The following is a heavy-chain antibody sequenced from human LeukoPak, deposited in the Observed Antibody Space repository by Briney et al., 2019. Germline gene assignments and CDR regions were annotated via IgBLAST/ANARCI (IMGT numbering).Heavy chain of an antibody. V-gene: IGHV3-23*01. CDR3: AGRRLDHFDY. D-gene: IGHD6-19*01. J-gene: IGHJ4*02. CDR2: ISGSGGST. Sequence: GGSLRLSCAASGFTFSSYAMSWVRQAPGKGLEGVSAISGSGGSTYYADSVKGRFTISRDNSKNTLYLQMNSLRAEDTAVYYCAGRRLDHFDYWGQGTLVTVSS. CDR1: GFTFSSYA.